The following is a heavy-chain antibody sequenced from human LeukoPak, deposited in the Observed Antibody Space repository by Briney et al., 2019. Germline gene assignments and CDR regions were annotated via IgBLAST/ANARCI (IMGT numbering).Heavy chain of an antibody. CDR1: GDSISSSRYY. Sequence: SETLSLTCTVSGDSISSSRYYWGWIRQPPGKGLEWIGYIFYSGSTYYNPSLKSRVTISVDTSKNQFSLQLDSVTAADTAIYYCARQRDWGFESYFDYWGQGTLVTVSS. J-gene: IGHJ4*02. CDR2: IFYSGST. CDR3: ARQRDWGFESYFDY. D-gene: IGHD7-27*01. V-gene: IGHV4-39*01.